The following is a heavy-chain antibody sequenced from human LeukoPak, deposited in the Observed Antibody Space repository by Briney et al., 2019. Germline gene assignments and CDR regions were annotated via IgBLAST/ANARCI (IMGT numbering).Heavy chain of an antibody. CDR2: ISWNSGSI. Sequence: GRSLRLSCAASGFTFDDYAMHWVRQAPGKGLEWVSGISWNSGSIGYADSVKGRFTISRDNAKNSLYLQMNSLRAEDTALYYCAKDMCSSTSCYGYFDYWSQGTLVTVSS. J-gene: IGHJ4*02. D-gene: IGHD2-2*01. V-gene: IGHV3-9*01. CDR1: GFTFDDYA. CDR3: AKDMCSSTSCYGYFDY.